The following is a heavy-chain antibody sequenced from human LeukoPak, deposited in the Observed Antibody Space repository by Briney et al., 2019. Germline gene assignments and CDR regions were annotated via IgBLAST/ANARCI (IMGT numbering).Heavy chain of an antibody. Sequence: PSETLSLTCTVSGGSISGFYRTWIRQPPGKALEWIGYTYYGGSTHYNPSLESRVTISVDTSKNQFSLKLSSVTAADTAVYYCARASLGSGYWMFFDYWGQGTLVTVSS. CDR1: GGSISGFY. J-gene: IGHJ4*02. V-gene: IGHV4-59*01. CDR2: TYYGGST. D-gene: IGHD3-3*01. CDR3: ARASLGSGYWMFFDY.